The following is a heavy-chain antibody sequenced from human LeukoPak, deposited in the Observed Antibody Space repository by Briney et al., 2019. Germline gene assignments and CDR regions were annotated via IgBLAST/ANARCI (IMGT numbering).Heavy chain of an antibody. J-gene: IGHJ6*03. V-gene: IGHV3-23*01. CDR2: ISGGGGST. CDR3: AKHQTFYYMDV. Sequence: SGGSLRLSCSASGFTFDIYAMSWVRQSPGRGLEWVTGISGGGGSTYYIDSVKGRFTISRDNSKNTLYLQMNSLRAEDTAIYWCAKHQTFYYMDVWGKGTTVTVSS. CDR1: GFTFDIYA.